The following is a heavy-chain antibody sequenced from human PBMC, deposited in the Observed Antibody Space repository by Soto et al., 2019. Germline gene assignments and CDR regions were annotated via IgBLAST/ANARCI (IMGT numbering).Heavy chain of an antibody. Sequence: GSGPTLVNPTQTLTLTCTFSGFSLSTSGVGVGWIRQPPGKALEWLALIYWNDDKRYSPSLKSRLTITKDTSKNQVVLTMTNMDPVDTATYYLAHSGAGGWQPPHSPAEYFQHWGQGTLVTVSS. J-gene: IGHJ1*01. CDR3: AHSGAGGWQPPHSPAEYFQH. V-gene: IGHV2-5*01. CDR1: GFSLSTSGVG. D-gene: IGHD2-15*01. CDR2: IYWNDDK.